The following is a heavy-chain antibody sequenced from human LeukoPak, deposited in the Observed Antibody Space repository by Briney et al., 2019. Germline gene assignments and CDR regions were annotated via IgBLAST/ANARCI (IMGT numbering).Heavy chain of an antibody. CDR2: MNPNNGIT. J-gene: IGHJ4*02. CDR1: GYTFTSYD. D-gene: IGHD2-2*02. CDR3: AREMIGYTVPHPNFDY. Sequence: ASVKVSCKASGYTFTSYDINWVRQATGQGLEWMGWMNPNNGITDYAQKFQGRVTLTRNTSITTAYMDLSSLRSEDTAVYFCAREMIGYTVPHPNFDYWGQGTLVTVSS. V-gene: IGHV1-8*01.